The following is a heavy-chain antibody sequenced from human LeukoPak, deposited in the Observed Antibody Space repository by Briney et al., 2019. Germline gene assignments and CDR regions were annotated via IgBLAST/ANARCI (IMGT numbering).Heavy chain of an antibody. V-gene: IGHV4-34*01. CDR3: ARGRYGGSYYFDY. CDR1: GGSFSGYY. CDR2: INHSGST. Sequence: SETLSLTCAVYGGSFSGYYWSWIRQPPGKGLEWIGEINHSGSTNYNPSLKSRVTISVDTSKNQFSLKLSSVTAADTAVYYCARGRYGGSYYFDYWGRGTLVTVSS. J-gene: IGHJ4*02. D-gene: IGHD1-26*01.